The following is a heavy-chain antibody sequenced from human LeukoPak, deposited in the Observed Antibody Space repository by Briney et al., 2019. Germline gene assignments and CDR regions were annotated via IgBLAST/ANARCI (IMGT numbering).Heavy chain of an antibody. CDR1: GFTFSSYG. CDR2: IWYDGSNK. D-gene: IGHD4-23*01. CDR3: AKVLAVTSYGAKSIFDH. V-gene: IGHV3-30*02. Sequence: PGGPLRLSCAASGFTFSSYGMHWVRQAPGKGLEWVAVIWYDGSNKYYADSVKGRFTISRDNSKNTVYLQMNSLRAEDTAVYYCAKVLAVTSYGAKSIFDHWGQGTLVTVSS. J-gene: IGHJ4*02.